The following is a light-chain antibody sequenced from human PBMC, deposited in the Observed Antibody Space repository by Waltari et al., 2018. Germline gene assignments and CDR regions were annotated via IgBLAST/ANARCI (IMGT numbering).Light chain of an antibody. J-gene: IGLJ3*02. CDR3: SSYTGRNSWV. V-gene: IGLV2-14*04. Sequence: WYKQHPGKAPELSIFDVSKRPSGVSHRFSASASGDTASLTISGLQADDEGDYYCSSYTGRNSWVFGGGTKLTVL. CDR2: DVS.